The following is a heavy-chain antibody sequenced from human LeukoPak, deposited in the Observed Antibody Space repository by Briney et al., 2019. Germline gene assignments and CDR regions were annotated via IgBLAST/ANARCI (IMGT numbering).Heavy chain of an antibody. CDR3: ARDSGSGWFFDY. Sequence: GRSLRLSCAASGFIFSSYAIHCVRQAPGKGLEWVAVISYDGSKKFYGDSVKGRFTISRDNSNNTLYLQMNSLRAEDTALYYCARDSGSGWFFDYWGQGTLVTVSS. CDR1: GFIFSSYA. CDR2: ISYDGSKK. J-gene: IGHJ4*02. D-gene: IGHD6-19*01. V-gene: IGHV3-30-3*01.